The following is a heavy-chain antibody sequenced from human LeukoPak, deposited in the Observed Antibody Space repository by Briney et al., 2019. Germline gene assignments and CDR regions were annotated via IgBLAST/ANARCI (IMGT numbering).Heavy chain of an antibody. CDR1: GFTFDDYA. Sequence: GGSLRLSCTASGFTFDDYAMHWVRQAPAKGLEWVSLISGDGGTTDYADSVKGRFTVSSDNSKNTLYLQMNSLRAEDTAIYYCAKIPYSGSYYGHFDHWGQGTLVTVSS. J-gene: IGHJ4*02. V-gene: IGHV3-43*02. CDR2: ISGDGGTT. CDR3: AKIPYSGSYYGHFDH. D-gene: IGHD1-26*01.